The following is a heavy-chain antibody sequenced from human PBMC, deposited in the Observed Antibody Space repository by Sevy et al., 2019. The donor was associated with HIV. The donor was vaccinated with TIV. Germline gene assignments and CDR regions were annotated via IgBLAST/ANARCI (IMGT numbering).Heavy chain of an antibody. V-gene: IGHV4-59*13. CDR3: AREGFTSSSFGWFDP. D-gene: IGHD6-13*01. CDR1: GGSISYYY. J-gene: IGHJ5*02. CDR2: IYDSGRT. Sequence: SETLSLTCTVSGGSISYYYWTWIRQPPGKGLEWIGYIYDSGRTNYNPSLKSRVTISVDTSKNQFSLKLSSVTAADTAGYYCAREGFTSSSFGWFDPWGQGTLVTVSS.